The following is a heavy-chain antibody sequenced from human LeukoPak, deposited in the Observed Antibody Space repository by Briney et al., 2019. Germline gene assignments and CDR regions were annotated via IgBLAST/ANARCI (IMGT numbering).Heavy chain of an antibody. V-gene: IGHV3-48*02. D-gene: IGHD3-3*01. J-gene: IGHJ5*02. CDR3: ARDTKLRFRRYNWFDP. CDR1: GFTFSSYS. Sequence: GGSLRLSCAASGFTFSSYSMNWVRQAPGKGLEWVSYISSSSTIYYADSVKGRFTISRDNAKNSLYLQMNSLRDEDTAVYYCARDTKLRFRRYNWFDPWGQGTLVTVSS. CDR2: ISSSSTI.